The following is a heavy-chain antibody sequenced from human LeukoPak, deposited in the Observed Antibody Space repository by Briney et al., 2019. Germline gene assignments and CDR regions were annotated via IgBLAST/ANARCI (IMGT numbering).Heavy chain of an antibody. J-gene: IGHJ4*02. D-gene: IGHD5-12*01. V-gene: IGHV4-38-2*02. CDR3: ARKDPGYSGYSDFDY. Sequence: SETLSLTCTVSGYSISSGYYWGWIRQPPGKGLEWIGNIYHSGSTYYNPSLKSRVAISLDTSKNQFSLKLSSVTAADTAIYYCARKDPGYSGYSDFDYWGQGTLVTVPS. CDR1: GYSISSGYY. CDR2: IYHSGST.